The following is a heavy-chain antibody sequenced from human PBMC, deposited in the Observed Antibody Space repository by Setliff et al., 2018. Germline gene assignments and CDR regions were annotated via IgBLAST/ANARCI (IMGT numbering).Heavy chain of an antibody. CDR2: ISSSSSTI. CDR3: ARLALTGYYMDV. J-gene: IGHJ6*03. CDR1: GFTFSSSS. D-gene: IGHD3-3*02. Sequence: PGGSLRLSCAASGFTFSSSSMNWVRQAPGKGLEWVSYISSSSSTIYYADSVKGRFTISRDKAHHSLFLQMNSLRAEDTAVYYCARLALTGYYMDVWGKGTTVTVSS. V-gene: IGHV3-48*01.